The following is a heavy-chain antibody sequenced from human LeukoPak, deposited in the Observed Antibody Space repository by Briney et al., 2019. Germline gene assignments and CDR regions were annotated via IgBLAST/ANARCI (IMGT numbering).Heavy chain of an antibody. CDR1: GFSVSSNY. V-gene: IGHV3-53*01. Sequence: QPGGSLRLSCAASGFSVSSNYMSWVRQAPGKGLEWVSVIYSGGSTYYADSVKGRFTISRDNSKNTLYLQMNSLSAEDTAVYFCTAGSSWYRFDYWGQGTLVTVSS. J-gene: IGHJ4*02. CDR2: IYSGGST. D-gene: IGHD6-13*01. CDR3: TAGSSWYRFDY.